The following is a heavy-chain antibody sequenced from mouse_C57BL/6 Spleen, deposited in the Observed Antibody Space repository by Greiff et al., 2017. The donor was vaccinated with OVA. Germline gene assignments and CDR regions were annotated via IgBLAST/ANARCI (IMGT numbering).Heavy chain of an antibody. J-gene: IGHJ3*01. CDR2: INYDGSST. V-gene: IGHV5-16*01. D-gene: IGHD2-13*01. Sequence: DVKLVESAGGLVQPGSSMKLSCTASGFTFSDYYMAWVRQVPEKGLDWVANINYDGSSTYYLASLQSRFSISRANAKNILYLQMSSLKSEDTGTYYCGRGLRFAYWGQGTLVTVSA. CDR1: GFTFSDYY. CDR3: GRGLRFAY.